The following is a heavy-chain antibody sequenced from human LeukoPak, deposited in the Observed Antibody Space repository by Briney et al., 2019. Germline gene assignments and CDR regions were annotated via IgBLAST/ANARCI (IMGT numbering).Heavy chain of an antibody. CDR1: GGSISSGGYS. V-gene: IGHV4-30-2*01. CDR2: IYHSGST. J-gene: IGHJ3*02. D-gene: IGHD6-6*01. Sequence: SQTLSLTCTVSGGSISSGGYSWSWIRQPAGKGMEWIGYIYHSGSTYYNPSLKSRVTISVDRSKNQFSLKLSSVTAADTAVYYCARTSIAARRANAFDIWGLGTMVTVSS. CDR3: ARTSIAARRANAFDI.